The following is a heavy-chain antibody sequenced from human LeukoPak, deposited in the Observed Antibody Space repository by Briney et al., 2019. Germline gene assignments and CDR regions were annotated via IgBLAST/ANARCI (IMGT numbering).Heavy chain of an antibody. CDR2: MNPNSGNT. D-gene: IGHD2/OR15-2a*01. Sequence: ASVKVSCKASGGTFSSYAISWVRQATGQGLEWMGWMNPNSGNTGYAQKFQGRVTMTRNTSISTAYMELSSLRSEDTAVYYCARGLNRDVASDYWGQGTLVTVSS. J-gene: IGHJ4*02. V-gene: IGHV1-8*02. CDR3: ARGLNRDVASDY. CDR1: GGTFSSYA.